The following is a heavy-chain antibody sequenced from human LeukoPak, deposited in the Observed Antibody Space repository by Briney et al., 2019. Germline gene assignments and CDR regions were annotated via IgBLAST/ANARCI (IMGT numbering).Heavy chain of an antibody. J-gene: IGHJ4*02. CDR3: ARGIKNYYDSSAYFDY. CDR1: GYSISSGYY. V-gene: IGHV4-38-2*01. Sequence: SETLSLTCDVSGYSISSGYYWGWIRPPPGKGLEWIGIINHSGRTYYNPSLKSRVTISVDTSKNQLSLRLSSVTAADTAVYSCARGIKNYYDSSAYFDYWGQGTLVTASS. D-gene: IGHD3-22*01. CDR2: INHSGRT.